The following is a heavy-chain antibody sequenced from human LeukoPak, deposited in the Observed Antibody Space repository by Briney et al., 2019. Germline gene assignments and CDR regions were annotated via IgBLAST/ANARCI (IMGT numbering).Heavy chain of an antibody. CDR1: GGSISSSSYY. D-gene: IGHD3-22*01. CDR3: ASGENYYDSSVIFDY. CDR2: IYYSGST. Sequence: SETLSLTCTVSGGSISSSSYYWGWIRQPPGKGLEWIGSIYYSGSTYYNPSLKSRVTISVDTSKNQFSLKLSSVTAADTAVYYCASGENYYDSSVIFDYWGQGTLVTVSS. V-gene: IGHV4-39*07. J-gene: IGHJ4*02.